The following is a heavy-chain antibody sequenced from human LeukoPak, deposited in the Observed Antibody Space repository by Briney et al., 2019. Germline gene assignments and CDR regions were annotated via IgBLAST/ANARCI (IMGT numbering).Heavy chain of an antibody. D-gene: IGHD3-22*01. Sequence: GGSLRLSCGASGFPFSSYGMHWVRQAPGKGLEWVAAISNDGKNKFYADSVKGRFTISRDNPKNTVYLQVDSLRSEDTAVYFCATSRITMIGDYMDFWGRGTAVTVSS. CDR1: GFPFSSYG. CDR3: ATSRITMIGDYMDF. J-gene: IGHJ6*03. CDR2: ISNDGKNK. V-gene: IGHV3-30*03.